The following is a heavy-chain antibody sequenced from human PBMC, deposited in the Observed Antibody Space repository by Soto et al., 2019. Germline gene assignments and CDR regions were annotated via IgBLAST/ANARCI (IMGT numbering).Heavy chain of an antibody. Sequence: ASVKVSCKPSGYTFTSYGISWVRQAPGQGLEWMGWISADNGNANYAQKLQGRVTMSTDTSTSTAYMELRSLTSEDTDVYYCASRVGGAYFDIWGRGTMVTVSS. CDR1: GYTFTSYG. D-gene: IGHD3-16*01. CDR3: ASRVGGAYFDI. CDR2: ISADNGNA. V-gene: IGHV1-18*04. J-gene: IGHJ2*01.